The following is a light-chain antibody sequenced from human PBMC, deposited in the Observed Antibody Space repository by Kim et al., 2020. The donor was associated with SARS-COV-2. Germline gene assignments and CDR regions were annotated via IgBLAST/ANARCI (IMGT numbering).Light chain of an antibody. CDR3: QQYNNCTGGVIT. CDR2: GAS. CDR1: QSVSSN. V-gene: IGKV3-15*01. J-gene: IGKJ5*01. Sequence: EIVMTQSPATLSVSPGERATLSCRASQSVSSNLAWYQQKPGQARRLLIYGASTRATGIPARSSGSGSGTEFTLTTISLQSEDFAVYYCQQYNNCTGGVITFGQGTRLEIK.